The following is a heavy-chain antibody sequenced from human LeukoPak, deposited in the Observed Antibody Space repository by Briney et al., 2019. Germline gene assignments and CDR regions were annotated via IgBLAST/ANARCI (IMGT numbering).Heavy chain of an antibody. D-gene: IGHD2-2*01. CDR2: ISAYNGNT. J-gene: IGHJ4*02. CDR3: ASACGSSTSCPLFDY. CDR1: GYTFTSYG. Sequence: ASVKVSCKASGYTFTSYGISWVRQAPGQGLEWMGWISAYNGNTNYAQKLQGRVTMTTDTSTSTAYMELRSLRSDDTAVYYCASACGSSTSCPLFDYWGQGTLVTVSS. V-gene: IGHV1-18*01.